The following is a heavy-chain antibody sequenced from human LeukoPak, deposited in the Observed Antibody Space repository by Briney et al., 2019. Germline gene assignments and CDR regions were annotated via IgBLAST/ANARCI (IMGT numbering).Heavy chain of an antibody. CDR2: IYYSGST. D-gene: IGHD2-15*01. CDR1: GGSLSSYY. V-gene: IGHV4-59*08. Sequence: PSETLSLTCIVSGGSLSSYYWSWIRQPPGKGLEWIGYIYYSGSTNYNPSLKSRVTISVDTSKNQFALKLSSVTAADTAVYYCARGGGYCSGGSCYFYYGMDVWGQGTTVTVSS. J-gene: IGHJ6*02. CDR3: ARGGGYCSGGSCYFYYGMDV.